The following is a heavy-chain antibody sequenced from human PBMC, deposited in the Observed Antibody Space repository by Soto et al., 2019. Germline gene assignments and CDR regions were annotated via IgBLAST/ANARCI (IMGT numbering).Heavy chain of an antibody. Sequence: SEILSLTCTVSGGSISSGDYYWSWIRQPPGKGLEWIGYIYYSGSTYYNPSLKSRVTISVDTSKNQFSLKLSSVTAADTAVYYCAREARYYYDSSGYYGYWGQGTLVTVSS. CDR2: IYYSGST. D-gene: IGHD3-22*01. V-gene: IGHV4-30-4*01. J-gene: IGHJ4*02. CDR3: AREARYYYDSSGYYGY. CDR1: GGSISSGDYY.